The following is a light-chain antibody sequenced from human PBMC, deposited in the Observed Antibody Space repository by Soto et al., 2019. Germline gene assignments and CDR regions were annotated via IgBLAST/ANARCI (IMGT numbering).Light chain of an antibody. J-gene: IGLJ3*02. V-gene: IGLV2-14*01. CDR1: SSDVGAYNS. CDR2: DVS. Sequence: QSVLTQPSSVSGSPGQSITISCTGTSSDVGAYNSVSWYQQHPGKAPKLMIYDVSNRPSGVSNRFSGSKSGNPASLTISGLQAEDEADYYCSSYTSSSTVVFGGGTKLTVL. CDR3: SSYTSSSTVV.